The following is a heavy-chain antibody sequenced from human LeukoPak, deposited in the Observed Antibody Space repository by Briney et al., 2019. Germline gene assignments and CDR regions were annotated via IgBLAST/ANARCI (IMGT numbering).Heavy chain of an antibody. CDR3: AREKASTTGTTDYDY. CDR1: GFTFSSYE. Sequence: GGSLRLSCAASGFTFSSYEMNWVRQAPGKGLEWVSYISSSGSTIYYADSVKGRFSISRDNAKNSLFLQMNSLRAGDTAVYYCAREKASTTGTTDYDYWGQGTLVTVSS. D-gene: IGHD1-1*01. CDR2: ISSSGSTI. J-gene: IGHJ4*02. V-gene: IGHV3-48*03.